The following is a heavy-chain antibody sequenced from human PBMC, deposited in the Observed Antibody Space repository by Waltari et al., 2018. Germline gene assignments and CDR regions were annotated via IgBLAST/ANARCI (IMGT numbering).Heavy chain of an antibody. CDR3: AIDLYSGYDFFLPFDY. D-gene: IGHD5-12*01. V-gene: IGHV1-18*01. J-gene: IGHJ4*02. Sequence: QVQLVQSGGEVKKPGASVTVSCETSGDTFTSFAISWAPPAPGQGLEWMGWTTTSSGDTHYSQRFQGRVTIATDTSTSTAYTELQSLTSDATAVDYCAIDLYSGYDFFLPFDYWGQGSLVTVSS. CDR1: GDTFTSFA. CDR2: TTTSSGDT.